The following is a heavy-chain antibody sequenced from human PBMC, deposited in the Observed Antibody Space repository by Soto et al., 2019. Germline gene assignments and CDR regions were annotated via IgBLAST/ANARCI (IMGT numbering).Heavy chain of an antibody. V-gene: IGHV3-30-3*01. CDR1: GFTFSSYA. J-gene: IGHJ6*02. CDR3: ASLPAARHYYGMDV. CDR2: ISYDGSNK. Sequence: GGSLRLSCAASGFTFSSYAMHWVRQAPGKGLEWVAVISYDGSNKYYADSVKGRFTISRDNSKNTLYLQMNSLRAEDTAVYYCASLPAARHYYGMDVWGQGTTVTVSS. D-gene: IGHD2-2*01.